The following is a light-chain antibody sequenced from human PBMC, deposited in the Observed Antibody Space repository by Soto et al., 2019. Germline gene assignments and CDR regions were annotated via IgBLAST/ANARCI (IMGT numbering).Light chain of an antibody. Sequence: EIVLTQSPGTLSLSPGERATLSCGASQSVTSNFLAWYQKKPGQAPRLLIYGASSRAAGIPDRFSGSGSGTDFTLTISRLEPEDIAVYYCQQYGRSQFTFGPGTKVVIK. CDR1: QSVTSNF. V-gene: IGKV3-20*01. J-gene: IGKJ3*01. CDR3: QQYGRSQFT. CDR2: GAS.